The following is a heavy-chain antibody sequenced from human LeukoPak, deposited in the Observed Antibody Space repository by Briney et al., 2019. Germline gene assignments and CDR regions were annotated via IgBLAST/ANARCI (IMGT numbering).Heavy chain of an antibody. CDR3: ARGRLFLPRPATAMGAFDI. J-gene: IGHJ3*02. CDR2: IYYSGST. D-gene: IGHD2-2*01. V-gene: IGHV4-39*07. CDR1: GGSISSSSYY. Sequence: KASETLSLTCTVSGGSISSSSYYWGWIRQPPGKGLEWIGSIYYSGSTYYNPSLKSRVTISVDTSKNQFSLKLSSVTAADTAVYYCARGRLFLPRPATAMGAFDIWGQGTIVTVSS.